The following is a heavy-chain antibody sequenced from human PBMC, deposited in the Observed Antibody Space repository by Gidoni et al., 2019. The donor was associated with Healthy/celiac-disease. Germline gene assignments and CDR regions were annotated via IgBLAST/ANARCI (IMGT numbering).Heavy chain of an antibody. J-gene: IGHJ3*02. Sequence: EVQLVQSGAEVKKPGESLKISCKGSGYSFTSYWIGWVRQMPGKGLEWMGIIYPGDSDTRYSPSFQGQVTISADKSISTAYLQWSSLKASDTAMYYCARAGRYYGSGSYYNGDAFDIWGQGTMVTVSS. CDR1: GYSFTSYW. V-gene: IGHV5-51*01. CDR3: ARAGRYYGSGSYYNGDAFDI. D-gene: IGHD3-10*01. CDR2: IYPGDSDT.